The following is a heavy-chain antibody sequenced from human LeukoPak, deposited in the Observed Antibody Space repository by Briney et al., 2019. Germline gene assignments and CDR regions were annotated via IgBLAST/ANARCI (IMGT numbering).Heavy chain of an antibody. J-gene: IGHJ4*02. CDR2: IYYSGST. CDR1: GGSISSSSYY. D-gene: IGHD1-26*01. V-gene: IGHV4-39*07. CDR3: ARSGRWELPTDY. Sequence: TSETLSLTCTVSGGSISSSSYYWGWIRQPPGKGLEWIGSIYYSGSTYYNPSLKSRVTISVDTSKNQFSLKLSSVTAADTAVYYCARSGRWELPTDYWGQGTLVTVSS.